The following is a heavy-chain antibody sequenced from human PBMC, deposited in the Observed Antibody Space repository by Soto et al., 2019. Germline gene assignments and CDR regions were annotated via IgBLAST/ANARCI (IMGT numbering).Heavy chain of an antibody. Sequence: QVQLVQSGAEVKKPGSSVKVSCTASEGTFNFYTINWVRQAPGQGLEWVGRVNPIVGMSNYAPKFQGRVSITADKSTTTASMSLNSLKSEDTAIYYCATSYGSGSTHFDSWGQGTLVTVSS. J-gene: IGHJ4*02. CDR3: ATSYGSGSTHFDS. V-gene: IGHV1-69*02. D-gene: IGHD3-10*01. CDR2: VNPIVGMS. CDR1: EGTFNFYT.